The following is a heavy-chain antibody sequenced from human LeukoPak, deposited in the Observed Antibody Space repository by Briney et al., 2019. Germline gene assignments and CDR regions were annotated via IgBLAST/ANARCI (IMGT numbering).Heavy chain of an antibody. CDR1: GFTFSNYW. D-gene: IGHD4-17*01. V-gene: IGHV3-74*01. Sequence: PGGSLRLSCAASGFTFSNYWMHWVRQAPGKGLVWVSRINSDGSSTSYADSVKGRFTISRDNSKNTLYLQMNSLRAEDTAVYYCARDDDYGDSYWYFDLWGRGTLVTVSS. J-gene: IGHJ2*01. CDR2: INSDGSST. CDR3: ARDDDYGDSYWYFDL.